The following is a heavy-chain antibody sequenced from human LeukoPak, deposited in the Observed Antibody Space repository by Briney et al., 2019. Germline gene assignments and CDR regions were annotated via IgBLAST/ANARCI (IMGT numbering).Heavy chain of an antibody. Sequence: PGGSLRLSCAASGFTFSSYSMNWVRQAPGKGLEWVSVIYSDGGTFYSDSVKGRFTISRDYSKSTLYLQMNSLRADDTAVYYCARDSNGPAFWGQGTLVTVSS. CDR1: GFTFSSYS. D-gene: IGHD6-19*01. J-gene: IGHJ4*02. V-gene: IGHV3-53*01. CDR2: IYSDGGT. CDR3: ARDSNGPAF.